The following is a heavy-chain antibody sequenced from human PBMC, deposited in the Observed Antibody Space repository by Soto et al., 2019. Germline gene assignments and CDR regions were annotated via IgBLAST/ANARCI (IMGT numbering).Heavy chain of an antibody. CDR1: GFTFSSYP. D-gene: IGHD3-10*01. CDR3: ARVAHYCITTTSYIDS. V-gene: IGHV3-23*01. CDR2: IGGSGTGFNT. J-gene: IGHJ4*02. Sequence: EVQLLESGGGLVRPGGSLRLSCAASGFTFSSYPMKWVRQGPGKGLEWVSTIGGSGTGFNTDYADSVKGRFVISRDNTKNTVYLQKNSLRAEDTALYYCARVAHYCITTTSYIDSWGQGTRVTGS.